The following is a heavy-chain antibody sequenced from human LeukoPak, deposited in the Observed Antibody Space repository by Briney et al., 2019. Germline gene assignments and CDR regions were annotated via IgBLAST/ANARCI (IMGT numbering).Heavy chain of an antibody. J-gene: IGHJ4*02. V-gene: IGHV1-18*01. CDR1: GYTFTSFG. D-gene: IGHD3-9*01. CDR2: VSAYNGNT. Sequence: ASVKVSCKTSGYTFTSFGISWMRQAPGQGLEWMGWVSAYNGNTDYAQKVQGRVTMTANTSANTAYMGLRSLRSDDTAVYYCARTVLRYFDWLPTGYFDFWGQGTLVTVSS. CDR3: ARTVLRYFDWLPTGYFDF.